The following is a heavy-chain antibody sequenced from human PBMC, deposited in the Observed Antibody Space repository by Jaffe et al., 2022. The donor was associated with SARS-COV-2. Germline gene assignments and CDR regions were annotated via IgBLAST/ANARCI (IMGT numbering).Heavy chain of an antibody. CDR3: ARDSARNFYYYMDV. CDR1: GFSFGDHA. V-gene: IGHV3-9*01. J-gene: IGHJ6*03. Sequence: EVQLVESGGGPIQPGRSLRLSCAASGFSFGDHAMHWVRQAPGKGLQWVSGLIWNGDDIGYADSVKGRFTISRDNANNSLYLQMNSLRPEDTAVYYCARDSARNFYYYMDVWGKGTTVTVSS. CDR2: LIWNGDDI.